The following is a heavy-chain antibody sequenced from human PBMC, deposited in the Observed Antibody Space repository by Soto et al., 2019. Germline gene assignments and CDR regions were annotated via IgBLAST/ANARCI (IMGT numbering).Heavy chain of an antibody. CDR3: ARRDTSGFLRYFDN. V-gene: IGHV1-69*06. J-gene: IGHJ4*02. CDR2: IVPNVGTV. CDR1: GGTLSSFINYP. Sequence: SSVKVSCKASGGTLSSFINYPINWVRQAPGQGLEWMGGIVPNVGTVNYAQKFQGRVTITADKSTGTAYMELSSLRSEDTALYYCARRDTSGFLRYFDNWGQGTLVTVSS. D-gene: IGHD3-3*01.